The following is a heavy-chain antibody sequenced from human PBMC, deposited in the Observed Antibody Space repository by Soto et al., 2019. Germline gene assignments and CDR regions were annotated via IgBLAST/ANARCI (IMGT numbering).Heavy chain of an antibody. CDR3: ARGPPATYYYDSSGYYQLDY. Sequence: GGSLRLSCAASGFTFSSYSMNWVRQAPGKGLEWVSSISSSSSYIYYADSVKGRFTISRDNAKNSLYLQMNSLRAEDTAVYYCARGPPATYYYDSSGYYQLDYWGHGTLVPVSP. V-gene: IGHV3-21*01. D-gene: IGHD3-22*01. CDR2: ISSSSSYI. CDR1: GFTFSSYS. J-gene: IGHJ4*01.